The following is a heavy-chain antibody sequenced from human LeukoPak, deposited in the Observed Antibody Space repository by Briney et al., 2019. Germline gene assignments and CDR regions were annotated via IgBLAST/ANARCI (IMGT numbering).Heavy chain of an antibody. CDR2: INPSGGST. D-gene: IGHD3-3*01. V-gene: IGHV1-46*01. CDR3: ASGFGVVIPPDY. CDR1: GYTFTSYY. Sequence: ASVKVSCKASGYTFTSYYMHWVRQAPGQGLEWMGIINPSGGSTSYAQKFQGRVTMTRDMSTSTVYMEPSSLRSEDTAVYYCASGFGVVIPPDYWGQGTLVTVSS. J-gene: IGHJ4*02.